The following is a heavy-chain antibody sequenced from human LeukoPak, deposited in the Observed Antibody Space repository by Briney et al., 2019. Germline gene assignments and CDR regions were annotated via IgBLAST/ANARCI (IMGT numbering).Heavy chain of an antibody. CDR3: AKGLSRGGDAFDI. CDR2: ISGSGGST. J-gene: IGHJ3*02. CDR1: GFTFSSYG. V-gene: IGHV3-23*01. Sequence: GALRLSCAASGFTFSSYGMSWVRQAPGKGLEWVSAISGSGGSTYYADSVKGRFTISRDNSKNTLYLQMNSLRAEDTAVYYCAKGLSRGGDAFDIWGQGTMVTVSS.